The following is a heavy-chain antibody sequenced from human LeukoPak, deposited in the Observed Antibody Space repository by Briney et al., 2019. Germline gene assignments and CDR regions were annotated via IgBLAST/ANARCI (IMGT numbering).Heavy chain of an antibody. V-gene: IGHV3-21*01. Sequence: PGGSLRLSCAASGFTFSNFIMNWVRQAPGKGLEWVSSISSGSTYIYYADSVKGRFTISRDNANNSLYLQMNSLRAEDTAVYYCARGYSSGFYQVAEYFQQWGQVTLVTVSS. CDR3: ARGYSSGFYQVAEYFQQ. D-gene: IGHD6-19*01. CDR2: ISSGSTYI. CDR1: GFTFSNFI. J-gene: IGHJ1*01.